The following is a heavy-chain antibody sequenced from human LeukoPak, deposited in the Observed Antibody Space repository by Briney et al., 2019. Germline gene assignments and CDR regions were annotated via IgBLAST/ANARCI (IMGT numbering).Heavy chain of an antibody. J-gene: IGHJ4*02. CDR3: ARDRGRYFDLVPTDY. CDR2: VSAYTGNL. V-gene: IGHV1-18*01. Sequence: GASVKVSCKASGYTFNTYGVSWVRQAPGQGLEWVGWVSAYTGNLNYAQKFQGRVIMTTDTSTSTAYMELRSLRSDDTAVYYCARDRGRYFDLVPTDYWGQGTLVTVSS. D-gene: IGHD3-9*01. CDR1: GYTFNTYG.